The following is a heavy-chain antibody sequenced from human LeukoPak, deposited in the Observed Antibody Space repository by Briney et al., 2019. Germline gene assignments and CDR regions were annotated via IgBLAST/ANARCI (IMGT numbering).Heavy chain of an antibody. V-gene: IGHV4-34*01. J-gene: IGHJ3*02. CDR3: AKSNGYGLVDI. CDR1: GGSFSGYY. Sequence: SETLSLTCAVYGGSFSGYYWSWIRQPPGKGLEWIGEINHSGSTNYNPSLKSRVTISVDTSKNQFSLKLSSVTAADTAVYYCAKSNGYGLVDIWGRGTMVTISS. CDR2: INHSGST. D-gene: IGHD3-10*01.